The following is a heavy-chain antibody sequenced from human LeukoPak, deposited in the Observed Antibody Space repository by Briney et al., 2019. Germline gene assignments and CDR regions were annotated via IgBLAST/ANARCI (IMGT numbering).Heavy chain of an antibody. D-gene: IGHD2-15*01. V-gene: IGHV4-39*07. CDR1: GGSISSSSYY. Sequence: SETLSLTCTVSGGSISSSSYYWGWIRQPPGKGLEWIGSIYYSGSTYYNPSLKTRVTISVDTSKNQFSLNLSSVTAADTAVYYCASANRYCSGGSCYPGTWFDPWGQGTLVTVSS. J-gene: IGHJ5*02. CDR2: IYYSGST. CDR3: ASANRYCSGGSCYPGTWFDP.